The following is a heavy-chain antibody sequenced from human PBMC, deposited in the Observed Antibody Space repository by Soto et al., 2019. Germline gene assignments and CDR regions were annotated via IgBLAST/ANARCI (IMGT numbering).Heavy chain of an antibody. J-gene: IGHJ4*03. CDR1: GFTFSSYA. CDR3: VTSTYYDFWSGYYEFDY. D-gene: IGHD3-3*01. V-gene: IGHV3-23*01. Sequence: GGSLRLSCAASGFTFSSYAMSWVRQAPGKGLEWVSAISGSGGSTYYADSVKGRFTISRDNSKNTLYLQMNSLRAEDTAVYYCVTSTYYDFWSGYYEFDYWGQGTMVTVSS. CDR2: ISGSGGST.